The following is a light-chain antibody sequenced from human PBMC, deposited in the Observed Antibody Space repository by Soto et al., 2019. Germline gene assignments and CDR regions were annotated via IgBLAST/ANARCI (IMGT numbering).Light chain of an antibody. CDR2: DVS. CDR1: SSDVGGYNY. Sequence: QSALTQPASVSGSPGRWITISCTGTSSDVGGYNYVSWYQQHPGKAPKLMIYDVSNRPSGVSNRFFGSKSGNTASLTISGLQAEDEADYYCSSYTSSSTPLYVFGTGTKVTVL. CDR3: SSYTSSSTPLYV. V-gene: IGLV2-14*03. J-gene: IGLJ1*01.